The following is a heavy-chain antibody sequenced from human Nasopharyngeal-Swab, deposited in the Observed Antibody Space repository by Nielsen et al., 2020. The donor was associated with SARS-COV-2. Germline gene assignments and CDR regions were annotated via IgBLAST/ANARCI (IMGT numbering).Heavy chain of an antibody. J-gene: IGHJ4*02. CDR2: IDPSDSYT. D-gene: IGHD1-7*01. Sequence: GGSLRLSCKGSGYSFTSYWISWVRQMPGKGLEWMGRIDPSDSYTNYSPSFQGHVTISADKSISTAYLQWSSLKASDTAMYYCARFSSGTTPSVDYWGQGTLVTVSS. CDR1: GYSFTSYW. V-gene: IGHV5-10-1*01. CDR3: ARFSSGTTPSVDY.